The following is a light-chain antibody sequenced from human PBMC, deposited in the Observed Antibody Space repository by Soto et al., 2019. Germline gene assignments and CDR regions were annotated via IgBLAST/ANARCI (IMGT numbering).Light chain of an antibody. CDR1: LSISRT. J-gene: IGKJ4*01. Sequence: EIVLTESPDTLSLSPGERATLSCRASLSISRTLAWYQQKSCQPPRRLIFDASTRATGFPARFSGSGSGTEFTLTISSLQSEDFAVYYCQQYNNWPLTFGGGTTVEIK. CDR3: QQYNNWPLT. V-gene: IGKV3D-15*01. CDR2: DAS.